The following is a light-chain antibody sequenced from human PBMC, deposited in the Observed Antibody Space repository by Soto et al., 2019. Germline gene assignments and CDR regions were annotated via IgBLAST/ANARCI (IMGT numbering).Light chain of an antibody. CDR1: QSVTSS. Sequence: DIVLTQSPATLSLSPGERATLSCRASQSVTSSLVWYQQKPGQAPRLLIYDASNRATGIPARFSGSGSGTDFTLTISSLEPEDFAVYYCQQRSTWPRAFGGGTKVDI. V-gene: IGKV3-11*01. CDR3: QQRSTWPRA. CDR2: DAS. J-gene: IGKJ4*01.